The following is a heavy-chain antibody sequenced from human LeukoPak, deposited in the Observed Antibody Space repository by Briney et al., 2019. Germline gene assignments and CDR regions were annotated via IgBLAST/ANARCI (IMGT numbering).Heavy chain of an antibody. J-gene: IGHJ3*02. CDR1: GFTFSSYG. V-gene: IGHV3-33*01. Sequence: PGGSLRLSCAASGFTFSSYGMHWVRQAPGRGLEWVAVIWYDGSNKYYADSVKGRFTISRDNSKNTLYLQMNSLRAEDTAVYFCARNPYDSSCYSSEPDAFDMGGQGTMVTVSS. CDR2: IWYDGSNK. CDR3: ARNPYDSSCYSSEPDAFDM. D-gene: IGHD3-22*01.